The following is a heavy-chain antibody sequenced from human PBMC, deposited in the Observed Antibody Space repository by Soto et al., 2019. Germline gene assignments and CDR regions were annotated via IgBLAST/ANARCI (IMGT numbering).Heavy chain of an antibody. V-gene: IGHV4-39*02. D-gene: IGHD1-1*01. J-gene: IGHJ4*02. CDR3: ARLVTGTHYYFDF. CDR2: IFYNGIT. Sequence: LSLTCTVSGGSISSISHSWGWIRQSPGQGLEWIGNIFYNGITYYNPSLKSRVTISADTSKNHFSLKLRSVTVADTAVYSCARLVTGTHYYFDFWGQGSLVTVSS. CDR1: GGSISSISHS.